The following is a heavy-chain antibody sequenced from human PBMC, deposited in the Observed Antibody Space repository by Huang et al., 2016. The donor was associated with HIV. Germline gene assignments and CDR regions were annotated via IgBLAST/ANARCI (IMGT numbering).Heavy chain of an antibody. J-gene: IGHJ3*02. CDR2: FAPEQGET. CDR3: AAGYDTYYDI. D-gene: IGHD2-21*01. V-gene: IGHV1-24*01. CDR1: GYTLTELS. Sequence: QVQLVQSGAEVKKPGASVKVSCKVSGYTLTELSIHWVRQAPGKGLEGMGGFAPEQGETIYAQNFQGRGTMTEDTSTDTAYMELHSLRPEDTAVYYCAAGYDTYYDIWGQGTMVIASS.